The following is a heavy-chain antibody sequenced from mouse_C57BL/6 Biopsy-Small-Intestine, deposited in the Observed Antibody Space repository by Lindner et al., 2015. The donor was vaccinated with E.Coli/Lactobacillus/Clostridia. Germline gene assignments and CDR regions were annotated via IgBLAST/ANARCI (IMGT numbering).Heavy chain of an antibody. J-gene: IGHJ4*01. CDR3: ATSLGGLWS. CDR1: GDTFRTYA. D-gene: IGHD1-1*02. Sequence: VKVSCKTSGDTFRTYAINWVRQAPGQGLEWMGGIIPIFLTANYAEEFQDRLTIVADKSTSTAYMELNSLRSDDTAVYFCATSLGGLWSWGQGTLVTVSS. V-gene: IGHV1-81*01. CDR2: IIPIFLTA.